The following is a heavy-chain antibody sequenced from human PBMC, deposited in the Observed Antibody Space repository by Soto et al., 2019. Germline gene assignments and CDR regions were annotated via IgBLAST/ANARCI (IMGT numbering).Heavy chain of an antibody. J-gene: IGHJ4*02. CDR2: IYASGNT. CDR3: ARESRSAAGTVEY. Sequence: QVQLQESGPGLVKPSETLSLTCTVSGASISNYYWSWIRQPAGKGLEWIGRIYASGNTNYNPPLKSRVTMSVDTSKNQFSLNLNSVTAADTAVYYCARESRSAAGTVEYWGQGTLVTVSS. CDR1: GASISNYY. D-gene: IGHD6-13*01. V-gene: IGHV4-4*07.